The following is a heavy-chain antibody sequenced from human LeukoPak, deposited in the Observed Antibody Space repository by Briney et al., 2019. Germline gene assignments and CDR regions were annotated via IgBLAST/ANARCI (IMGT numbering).Heavy chain of an antibody. V-gene: IGHV4-59*01. CDR1: GGSISSYY. CDR2: IYYSGST. D-gene: IGHD3-3*01. CDR3: ARGGWGEWLSDY. Sequence: PSETLSLTCAVYGGSISSYYWSWIRQPPGKGLEWIGYIYYSGSTNYNPSLKSRVTISVDTSKNQFSLKLSSVTAADTAVYYCARGGWGEWLSDYWGQGTLVTVSS. J-gene: IGHJ4*02.